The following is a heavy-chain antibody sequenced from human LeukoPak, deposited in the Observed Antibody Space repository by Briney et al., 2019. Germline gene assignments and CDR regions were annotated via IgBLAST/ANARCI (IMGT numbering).Heavy chain of an antibody. CDR1: GFTFSSYA. V-gene: IGHV3-23*01. J-gene: IGHJ3*02. Sequence: GGSLRLSCAAPGFTFSSYAMSWVRQAPGKGLEWVSAISGSGGSTYYADSVKGRFTISGDNSKNTLYLQMNSLRAEETAVYYCAKDQLLVPHAFDIWGQGTMVTVFS. D-gene: IGHD6-19*01. CDR2: ISGSGGST. CDR3: AKDQLLVPHAFDI.